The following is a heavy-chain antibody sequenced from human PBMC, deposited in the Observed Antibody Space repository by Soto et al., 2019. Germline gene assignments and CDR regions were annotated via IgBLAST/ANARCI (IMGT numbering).Heavy chain of an antibody. CDR2: INPSGGST. CDR1: GYTFTSYY. V-gene: IGHV1-46*03. J-gene: IGHJ5*02. Sequence: GASVKVSCKASGYTFTSYYMHWVRQAPGQGLEWMGIINPSGGSTSYAQKFQGRVTMTRDTSTSTVYMELSSLRSEDTAVYYCARDTKDCSSTSCRKFDPWGQGTLVTVSS. D-gene: IGHD2-2*01. CDR3: ARDTKDCSSTSCRKFDP.